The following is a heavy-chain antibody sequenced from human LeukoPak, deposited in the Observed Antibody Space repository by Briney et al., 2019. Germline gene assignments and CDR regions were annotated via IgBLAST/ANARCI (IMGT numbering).Heavy chain of an antibody. Sequence: GGSLRLSCAASGFTFSSYAMSWVRQAPGKGLEWVSAISGSGGSTYYADSVKGRFTISRDNSKNTLYLQMNSLRAEDTAVYYCAREMWHYDILTGYSRYYGTDVWGQGTTVTVSS. CDR3: AREMWHYDILTGYSRYYGTDV. CDR1: GFTFSSYA. J-gene: IGHJ6*02. V-gene: IGHV3-23*01. D-gene: IGHD3-9*01. CDR2: ISGSGGST.